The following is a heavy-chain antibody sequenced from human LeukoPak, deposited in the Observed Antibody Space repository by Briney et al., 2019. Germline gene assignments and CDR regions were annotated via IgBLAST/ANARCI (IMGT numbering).Heavy chain of an antibody. V-gene: IGHV3-74*01. J-gene: IGHJ3*02. CDR2: VNNDGSDR. CDR3: VRGSFGPDI. D-gene: IGHD3/OR15-3a*01. Sequence: PGGSLRLSCAASGFTVSSNYMSWIRQAPGKGLVWVSRVNNDGSDRTYADSVKGRFTISRDNAKNTLYLQMNSLRDEDTAVYYCVRGSFGPDIWGQGTMVAVSS. CDR1: GFTVSSNY.